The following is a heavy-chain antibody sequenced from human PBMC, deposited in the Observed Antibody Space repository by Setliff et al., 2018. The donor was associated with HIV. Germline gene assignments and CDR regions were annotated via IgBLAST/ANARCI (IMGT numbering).Heavy chain of an antibody. V-gene: IGHV3-23*01. CDR1: GFTFSSHA. J-gene: IGHJ4*01. Sequence: PGGSLRLSCVASGFTFSSHAMSWVRQAPGKGLEWVSTISGSGDYIFYRDSVKGRFTISRDNSKNTVFLQMNSLTAEDTAVYFCVKDSRYSSGPQSYFDNWGQGTRVT. CDR2: ISGSGDYI. CDR3: VKDSRYSSGPQSYFDN. D-gene: IGHD6-19*01.